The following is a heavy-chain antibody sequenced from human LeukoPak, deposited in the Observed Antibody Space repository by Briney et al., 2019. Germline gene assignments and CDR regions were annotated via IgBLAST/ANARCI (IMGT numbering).Heavy chain of an antibody. Sequence: SVKVSCKASGGTFSSYAISWVRQAPGQGLEWMGGIIPISGTANYAQKFQGRVTITADESTSTAYMELSSLRSEDTAVYYCARDKTTDYYGSGSLDYWGQGTLVTVSS. CDR3: ARDKTTDYYGSGSLDY. V-gene: IGHV1-69*13. J-gene: IGHJ4*02. CDR2: IIPISGTA. CDR1: GGTFSSYA. D-gene: IGHD3-10*01.